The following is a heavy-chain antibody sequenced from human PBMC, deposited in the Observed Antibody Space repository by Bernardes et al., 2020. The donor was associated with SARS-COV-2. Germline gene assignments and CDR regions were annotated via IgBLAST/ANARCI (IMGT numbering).Heavy chain of an antibody. CDR3: ARGTPISVPAAGGYYYYYGMDV. D-gene: IGHD2-2*01. J-gene: IGHJ6*02. Sequence: SETLSLTCTVSGGSISSYYWSWIRQPAGKGLEWIGRIYTSGSTNYNPSLKSRVTMSVDTSKNQFSLKLSSVTAADTAVYYCARGTPISVPAAGGYYYYYGMDVWGQGTTVTVSS. CDR1: GGSISSYY. CDR2: IYTSGST. V-gene: IGHV4-4*07.